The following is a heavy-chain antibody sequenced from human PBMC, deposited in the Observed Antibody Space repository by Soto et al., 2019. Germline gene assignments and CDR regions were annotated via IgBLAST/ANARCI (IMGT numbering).Heavy chain of an antibody. J-gene: IGHJ4*02. V-gene: IGHV3-21*01. CDR1: GFTFSSYS. CDR2: ISSSSSYI. Sequence: EVQLVASGGGLVKPGGSLRLSCAASGFTFSSYSMNWVRHAPGKGLEWVSSISSSSSYIYYADSVKGRFTLSRDNAKNSLYLQMNSLRAEDTAVYYCARDSRIVGATLWGQGTLVTFSS. D-gene: IGHD1-26*01. CDR3: ARDSRIVGATL.